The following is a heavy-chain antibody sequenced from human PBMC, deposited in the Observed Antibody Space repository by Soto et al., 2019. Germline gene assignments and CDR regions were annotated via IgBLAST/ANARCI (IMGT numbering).Heavy chain of an antibody. V-gene: IGHV6-1*01. D-gene: IGHD6-6*01. CDR1: GDSVSSNSAA. CDR3: ARGPEYSSSGVFDY. Sequence: SQTLSLTCVISGDSVSSNSAAWNWIRQSPSRGLEWLGRTYYRSKWYNDYAVSAKSRITINPDTSKNQFSLQLNSVTPEDTAVYYCARGPEYSSSGVFDYWGQGTLVTVSS. CDR2: TYYRSKWYN. J-gene: IGHJ4*02.